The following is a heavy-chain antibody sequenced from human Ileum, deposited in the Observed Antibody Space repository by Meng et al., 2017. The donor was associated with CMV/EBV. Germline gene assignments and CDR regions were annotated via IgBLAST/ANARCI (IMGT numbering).Heavy chain of an antibody. J-gene: IGHJ4*02. CDR3: AAGNYFND. CDR2: IKPDGSET. CDR1: GFIFSDYG. Sequence: GESLKISCIVSGFIFSDYGMHWVRQAPGKGLECVVNIKPDGSETYYVDSVKGRFTVSRDNAKNSLFLQMNSLRVDDTAVYYCAAGNYFNDWGQGTLVNVAS. V-gene: IGHV3-7*01.